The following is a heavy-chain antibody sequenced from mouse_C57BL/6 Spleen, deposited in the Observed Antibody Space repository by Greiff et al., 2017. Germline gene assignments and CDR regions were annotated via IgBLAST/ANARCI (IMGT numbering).Heavy chain of an antibody. CDR1: GYSITSGYY. V-gene: IGHV3-6*01. CDR2: ISYDGSN. J-gene: IGHJ1*03. CDR3: ARGRTHWYFDV. Sequence: DVQLQESGPGLVKPSQSLSLTCSVTGYSITSGYYWNWIRQFPGNKLEWMGYISYDGSNNYNPSLKNRISITRDTSKNQFFLKLNSVTTEDTATYYCARGRTHWYFDVWGTGTTVTVSS.